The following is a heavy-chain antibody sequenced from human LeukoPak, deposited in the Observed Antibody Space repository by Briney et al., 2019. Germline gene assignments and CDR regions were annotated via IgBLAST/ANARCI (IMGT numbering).Heavy chain of an antibody. J-gene: IGHJ4*02. CDR3: AREDGYCSGGNCYSYFDS. Sequence: GGSLRLSCTASGFTFRTSWMSWVRQVPGKGLEWVANIKKDGSETYYVDSVKGRFTISRDNAKNSLYLQMNSLRAEDTAMYYCAREDGYCSGGNCYSYFDSWGQGTLVTVSS. CDR1: GFTFRTSW. CDR2: IKKDGSET. D-gene: IGHD2-15*01. V-gene: IGHV3-7*03.